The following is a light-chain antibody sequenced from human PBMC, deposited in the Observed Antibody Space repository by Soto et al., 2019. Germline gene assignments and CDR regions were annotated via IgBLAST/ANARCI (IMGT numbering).Light chain of an antibody. CDR2: DAS. CDR1: QRISTW. Sequence: DIQMTQFPSTLSASVGDTVTITCRASQRISTWLAWYQQKPGKAPKILIYDASDLETGVPSRFSGSGSGTEFTLTINNLQPDDFATYYCQQYKSYWTFGQGTKVDIK. J-gene: IGKJ1*01. V-gene: IGKV1-5*01. CDR3: QQYKSYWT.